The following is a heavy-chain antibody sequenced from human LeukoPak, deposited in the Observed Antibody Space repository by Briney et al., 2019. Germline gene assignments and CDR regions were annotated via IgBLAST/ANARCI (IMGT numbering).Heavy chain of an antibody. CDR3: SRGGAPMP. Sequence: SETLSLTCTVSGGSVSSGDYYWSWIRQPPGKGLEWIGYIYYNGATYYNPSLKSRITISLDTSKNQFSLKLSSVTAADTAVYYCSRGGAPMPWGQGTLVTVSS. J-gene: IGHJ5*02. V-gene: IGHV4-30-4*01. D-gene: IGHD1-26*01. CDR1: GGSVSSGDYY. CDR2: IYYNGAT.